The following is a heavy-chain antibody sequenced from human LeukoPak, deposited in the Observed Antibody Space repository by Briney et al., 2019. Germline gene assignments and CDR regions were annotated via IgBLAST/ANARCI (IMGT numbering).Heavy chain of an antibody. J-gene: IGHJ4*02. CDR1: GFTFSSYW. D-gene: IGHD4-23*01. Sequence: GGSLRLSCAASGFTFSSYWMSWVRQAPGKRLEWVANIKEDGSEKYYVDSVKGRFTISRDNAKNSLYLQMNSLRAEDTAVYYCARPVYGGSRLGYWGQGTLVTVSS. V-gene: IGHV3-7*05. CDR2: IKEDGSEK. CDR3: ARPVYGGSRLGY.